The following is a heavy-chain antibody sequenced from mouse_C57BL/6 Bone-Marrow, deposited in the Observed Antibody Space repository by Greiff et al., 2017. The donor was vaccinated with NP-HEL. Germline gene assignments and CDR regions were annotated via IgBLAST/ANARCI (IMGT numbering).Heavy chain of an antibody. CDR1: GFTFSSYA. J-gene: IGHJ4*01. CDR3: AREGWDAMDY. CDR2: ISDGGSYT. Sequence: EVMLVESGGGLVKPGGSLKLSCAASGFTFSSYAMSWVRQTPEKRLEWVATISDGGSYTYYPDNVKGRFTISRDNAKNNLYLQMSHLKSEDTAMYYCAREGWDAMDYWGQGTSVTVSS. D-gene: IGHD3-3*01. V-gene: IGHV5-4*01.